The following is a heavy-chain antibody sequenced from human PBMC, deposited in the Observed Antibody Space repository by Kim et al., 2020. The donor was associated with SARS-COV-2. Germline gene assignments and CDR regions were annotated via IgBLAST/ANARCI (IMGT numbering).Heavy chain of an antibody. CDR3: ARHRIAAAGT. J-gene: IGHJ4*02. D-gene: IGHD6-13*01. CDR2: IHYSGST. CDR1: GGSISSSSYY. V-gene: IGHV4-39*01. Sequence: SETLSLTCTVSGGSISSSSYYWGWIRQPPGKGLVWIGSIHYSGSTYYNPSLKSRVTISVDTSKNPFSLKPSSVTAADTAVYYCARHRIAAAGTWGQGTL.